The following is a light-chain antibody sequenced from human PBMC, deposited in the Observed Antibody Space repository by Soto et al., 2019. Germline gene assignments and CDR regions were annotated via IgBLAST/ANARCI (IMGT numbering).Light chain of an antibody. CDR2: GAS. Sequence: EIVLTQSPGTLSLSPGERATLSCRASQSVSSSYLAWYQQKPGQAPRLLIYGASSRATGTPDRFSGSGSGTDFTLTISRLEPEDFAVYYCQQYGSSPPTFGQGTNVDIK. CDR1: QSVSSSY. CDR3: QQYGSSPPT. J-gene: IGKJ1*01. V-gene: IGKV3-20*01.